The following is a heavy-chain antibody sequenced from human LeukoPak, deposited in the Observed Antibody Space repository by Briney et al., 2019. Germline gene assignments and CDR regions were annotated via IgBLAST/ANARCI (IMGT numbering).Heavy chain of an antibody. V-gene: IGHV3-30*18. D-gene: IGHD1-26*01. CDR1: GFTFSSYG. J-gene: IGHJ6*02. CDR2: ISYDGSNK. CDR3: AKDLIGFMVGATYYYYGMDV. Sequence: GRSLRLSCAASGFTFSSYGMHWVRQAPGKGLEWVAVISYDGSNKYYADSVKGRFTISRDNSKNTLYLQMNSLRAEDTAVYHCAKDLIGFMVGATYYYYGMDVWGQGTTVTVPS.